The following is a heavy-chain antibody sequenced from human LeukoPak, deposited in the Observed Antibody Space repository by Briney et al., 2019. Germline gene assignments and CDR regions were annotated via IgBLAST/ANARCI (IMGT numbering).Heavy chain of an antibody. D-gene: IGHD3-16*01. V-gene: IGHV3-7*03. CDR2: INQDGSEK. CDR1: GFTFDDYW. CDR3: AKGGTLIAFDI. Sequence: GGSLRLSCGASGFTFDDYWMSWVRQAPGQGLEGVANINQDGSEKYYLDSAKGRFTISRDNSKNTLYLHVNSLRAEDTAVYYCAKGGTLIAFDIWGQGTMVTVSS. J-gene: IGHJ3*02.